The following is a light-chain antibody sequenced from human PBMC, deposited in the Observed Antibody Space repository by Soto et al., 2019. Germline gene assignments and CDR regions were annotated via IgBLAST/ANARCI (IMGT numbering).Light chain of an antibody. CDR2: GAS. Sequence: EIVLTPSPGTLSLSPGERATLSCRASQSVNSRLAWYQHKPGQAPRLLISGASSRATGIPDRFSGSGSATDFTFTISRLEPEEFALYYCHHYGRSPINFGQGTRLEIK. CDR1: QSVNSR. J-gene: IGKJ5*01. V-gene: IGKV3-20*01. CDR3: HHYGRSPIN.